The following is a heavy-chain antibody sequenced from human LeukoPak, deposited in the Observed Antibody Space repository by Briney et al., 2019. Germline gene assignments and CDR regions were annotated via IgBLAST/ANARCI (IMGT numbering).Heavy chain of an antibody. CDR3: ARGFRWEGYGMDV. J-gene: IGHJ6*02. CDR2: INHSGST. Sequence: SETLSLTCAVYGESFSGYYWSWIRQPPGKGLEWIGEINHSGSTNCNPSLKSRVTISVDTSKNQFSLKLSSVTAADTAVYYCARGFRWEGYGMDVWGQGTTVTVSS. D-gene: IGHD1-26*01. V-gene: IGHV4-34*01. CDR1: GESFSGYY.